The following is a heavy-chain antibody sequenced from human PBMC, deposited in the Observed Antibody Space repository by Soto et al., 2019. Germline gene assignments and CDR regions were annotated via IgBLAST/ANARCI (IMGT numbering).Heavy chain of an antibody. CDR3: SSRITDAPT. V-gene: IGHV4-4*02. J-gene: IGHJ5*02. D-gene: IGHD2-2*01. CDR2: ILYSGTT. Sequence: QVQLQESGPGLVKPSGTLSLTCAVSGGCISSGWWTWVRQPPGKGLEWIGEILYSGTTNYNSSLNSRVTISIDNSKKQFSLILSSVTAADTAVYYCSSRITDAPTWGQGTLVTVSS. CDR1: GGCISSGW.